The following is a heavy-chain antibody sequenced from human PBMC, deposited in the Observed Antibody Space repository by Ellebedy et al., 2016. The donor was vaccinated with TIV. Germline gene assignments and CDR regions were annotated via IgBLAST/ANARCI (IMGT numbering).Heavy chain of an antibody. J-gene: IGHJ6*02. V-gene: IGHV1-8*03. D-gene: IGHD3-10*01. CDR2: MNPNSGNT. CDR3: ARVYGSGSYLYYDYGMDV. CDR1: GYTFTSYD. Sequence: AASVNVSCKASGYTFTSYDINWVRQATGQGHEWMGWMNPNSGNTGYAEKLQVRVTITRKTSIRTAYMELSSLRSEDTAVYYCARVYGSGSYLYYDYGMDVWGQGTTVTVSS.